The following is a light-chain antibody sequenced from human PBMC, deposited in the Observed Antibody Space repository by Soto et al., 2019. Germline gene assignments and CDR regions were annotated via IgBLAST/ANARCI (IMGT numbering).Light chain of an antibody. CDR2: DVS. Sequence: QSALTQPASVSGSPGQSITISCTGTSSDVGGYNYVSWYQQHPGKAPKLMIYDVSNRPSGVSNRFSGSKSGNTASLTISGLQAEDEADYYCSSYTYVFGTGTKVPVL. CDR1: SSDVGGYNY. J-gene: IGLJ1*01. V-gene: IGLV2-14*01. CDR3: SSYTYV.